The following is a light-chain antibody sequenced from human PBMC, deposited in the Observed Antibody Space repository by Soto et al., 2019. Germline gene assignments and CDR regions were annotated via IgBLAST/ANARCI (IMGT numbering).Light chain of an antibody. J-gene: IGKJ5*01. V-gene: IGKV3-11*01. CDR1: RSISSY. Sequence: EVVLRKSPATLPLSPGDSATLSCRASRSISSYLAGYQQPPGKDQRLLIYDAYNRDTGIPPRFSGSGSGTDFTLTISSLEPEDSAVYYCQQRHMWPITFGQGTRLENK. CDR2: DAY. CDR3: QQRHMWPIT.